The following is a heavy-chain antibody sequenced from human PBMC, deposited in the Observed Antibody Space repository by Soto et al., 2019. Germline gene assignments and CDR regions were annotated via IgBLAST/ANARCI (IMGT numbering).Heavy chain of an antibody. CDR1: GFTFSSYA. J-gene: IGHJ4*02. V-gene: IGHV3-30-3*01. Sequence: GGSLSLSCAASGFTFSSYALHWVRQAPGKGLEWVTALSYDGSNKYYADSVKGRFTISRDNSKNTLYLQMNSLRAEDTAVYYCARGFDYWGQGTLVTVSS. CDR3: ARGFDY. CDR2: LSYDGSNK.